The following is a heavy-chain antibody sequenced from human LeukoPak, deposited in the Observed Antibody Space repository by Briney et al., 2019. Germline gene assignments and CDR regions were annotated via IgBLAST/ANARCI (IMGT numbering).Heavy chain of an antibody. V-gene: IGHV3-21*01. CDR2: ISSCSSYI. Sequence: GGSLRLSCAASGFTFSSYSMNWVRQAPGKGLEWVSSISSCSSYIYYADSVKGRFTISRDNAKNSLYLQMNSLRAEDTAVYYCARDNSGSYFDYWGQGTLVTVSS. CDR1: GFTFSSYS. CDR3: ARDNSGSYFDY. D-gene: IGHD1-26*01. J-gene: IGHJ4*02.